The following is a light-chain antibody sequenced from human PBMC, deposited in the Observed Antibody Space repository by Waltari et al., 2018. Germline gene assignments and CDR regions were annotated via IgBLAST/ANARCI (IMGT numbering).Light chain of an antibody. CDR2: GAS. CDR1: QNVANN. J-gene: IGKJ4*01. CDR3: QHYSDLPLT. V-gene: IGKV3D-15*01. Sequence: EIVMTQSPATLSVSPGEGATLSCRASQNVANNLAWYQQKSGQAPRLLIYGASTRGTGIPVRFSGSGSGTEFALTISSLQSEDSAVYYCQHYSDLPLTFGGGTKVEI.